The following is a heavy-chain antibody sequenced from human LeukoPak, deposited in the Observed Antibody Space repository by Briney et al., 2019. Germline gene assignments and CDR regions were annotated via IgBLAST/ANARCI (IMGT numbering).Heavy chain of an antibody. Sequence: SETLSLTCTVSGGSISSGGYYWSWIRQHPGKGLEWIGYIYYSGSTYYNPSLKSRVTISVDTSKNQFSLKPSSVTAADTAVYYCARDRAQEYDFWSGYYTDDAFDIWGQGTMVTVSS. CDR3: ARDRAQEYDFWSGYYTDDAFDI. V-gene: IGHV4-31*03. CDR1: GGSISSGGYY. D-gene: IGHD3-3*01. J-gene: IGHJ3*02. CDR2: IYYSGST.